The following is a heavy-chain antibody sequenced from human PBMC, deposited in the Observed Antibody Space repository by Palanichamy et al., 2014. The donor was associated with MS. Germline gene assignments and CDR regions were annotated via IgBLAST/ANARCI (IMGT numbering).Heavy chain of an antibody. CDR2: IRYDGSNK. CDR1: GFTFSGYG. Sequence: QVQLVESGGGVVQPGGSLRLSCAASGFTFSGYGMHWVRQAPGKGLEWVAFIRYDGSNKLYADSVKGRFTISRDNSKNTLYLQMNSLRAEDTALYYCAKVNYYDMDDAFDIWGQGTMVTVS. V-gene: IGHV3-30*02. J-gene: IGHJ3*02. D-gene: IGHD3-22*01. CDR3: AKVNYYDMDDAFDI.